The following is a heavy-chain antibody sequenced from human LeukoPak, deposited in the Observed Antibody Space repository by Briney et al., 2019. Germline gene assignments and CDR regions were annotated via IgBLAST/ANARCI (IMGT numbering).Heavy chain of an antibody. Sequence: SETLSLTCTVSGGSISSYYWSWIRQPPGKGLEWIGYIYYSGITNYNPSLNSRVTISVDTSKNQFSLKLSSVTAADTAVYYCARVGANSYGLDVWGKGTTVTVSS. CDR3: ARVGANSYGLDV. CDR2: IYYSGIT. D-gene: IGHD4/OR15-4a*01. V-gene: IGHV4-59*01. J-gene: IGHJ6*04. CDR1: GGSISSYY.